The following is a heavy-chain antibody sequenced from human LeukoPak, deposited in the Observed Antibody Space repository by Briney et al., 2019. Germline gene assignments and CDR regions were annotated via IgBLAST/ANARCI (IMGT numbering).Heavy chain of an antibody. J-gene: IGHJ3*02. CDR3: AKDLYSSGWYAFDI. V-gene: IGHV3-9*01. Sequence: PGGSLRLSCAASGFTFDDYAMHWVRQAPGKGLEWVSGISWNSGSIGYADSVKGRFTISRDNAKNSLYLQMNSLRAEDTALYYCAKDLYSSGWYAFDIWGQGTMVTVSS. CDR2: ISWNSGSI. CDR1: GFTFDDYA. D-gene: IGHD6-19*01.